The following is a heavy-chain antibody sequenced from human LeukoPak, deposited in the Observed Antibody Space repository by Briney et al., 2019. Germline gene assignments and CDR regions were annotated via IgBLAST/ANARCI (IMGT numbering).Heavy chain of an antibody. CDR2: INHRGST. CDR1: GGSFSGYY. D-gene: IGHD6-13*01. CDR3: TLQHDKTLFDY. Sequence: SETLSLTCAVYGGSFSGYYWSWIRQPTGKGLEWIGEINHRGSTNYNPSLKSRVTISVDTSKNQFSLKLSSVTAADTAVYYCTLQHDKTLFDYWGQGTLVTVSS. J-gene: IGHJ4*02. V-gene: IGHV4-34*01.